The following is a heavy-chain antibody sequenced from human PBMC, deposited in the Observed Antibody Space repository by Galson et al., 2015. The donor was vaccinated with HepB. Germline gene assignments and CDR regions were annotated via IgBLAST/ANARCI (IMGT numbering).Heavy chain of an antibody. Sequence: SLRLSCAASGFTFSSHWMSWVRQAPGKGLEWVSGINNFKDGGGAYHADSAKGRFTVSRDDSRNTLYLQINSLTAEDTAVYYCTTDLRRGSEYWGQETLVTVSS. CDR3: TTDLRRGSEY. CDR1: GFTFSSHW. V-gene: IGHV3-23*01. J-gene: IGHJ4*02. D-gene: IGHD1-14*01. CDR2: INNFKDGGGA.